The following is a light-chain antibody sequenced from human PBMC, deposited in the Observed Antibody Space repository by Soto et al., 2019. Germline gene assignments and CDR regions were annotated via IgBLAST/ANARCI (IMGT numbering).Light chain of an antibody. CDR3: LQDSSYPRT. J-gene: IGKJ1*01. V-gene: IGKV1-6*01. Sequence: AIQMTQSPSSLSASVGDRVTITCRASQGIRTELGWYQQKPGKAPKLLIYGASTLQPGVPSRFSGTGSGTDFTLTISSLQTEDFATYYCLQDSSYPRTFGQGNKVEIK. CDR2: GAS. CDR1: QGIRTE.